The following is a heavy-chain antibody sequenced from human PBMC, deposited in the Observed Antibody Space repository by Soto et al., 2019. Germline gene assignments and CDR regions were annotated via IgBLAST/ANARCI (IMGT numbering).Heavy chain of an antibody. CDR3: ARDAPGIAVAGTLQGAFDI. V-gene: IGHV1-69*06. CDR2: IIPIFGTA. Sequence: GASVKVCCKASGGTFSSYAISWVRQAPGQGLEWMGGIIPIFGTANYAQKFQGRVTITADKSTSTAYMELSSLRSEDTAVYYCARDAPGIAVAGTLQGAFDIYGQGTMVTVSS. CDR1: GGTFSSYA. D-gene: IGHD6-19*01. J-gene: IGHJ3*02.